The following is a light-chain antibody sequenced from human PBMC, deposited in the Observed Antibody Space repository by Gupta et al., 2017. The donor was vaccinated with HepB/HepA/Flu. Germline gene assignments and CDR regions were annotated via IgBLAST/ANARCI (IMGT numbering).Light chain of an antibody. Sequence: DIQMIQSPSSLSASVGDRVTITCQASQDIDNYLNWYQQKSGKAPKLLIYDASNLETGVPSRFSGSGSGTDFNFTISSLQPEDIATYYCQQYDNLLSLTFGGGTKVEIK. J-gene: IGKJ4*01. CDR2: DAS. CDR3: QQYDNLLSLT. CDR1: QDIDNY. V-gene: IGKV1-33*01.